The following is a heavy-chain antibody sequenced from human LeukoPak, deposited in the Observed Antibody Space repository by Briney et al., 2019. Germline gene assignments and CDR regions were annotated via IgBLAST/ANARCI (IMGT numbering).Heavy chain of an antibody. CDR2: ISSTSSDI. V-gene: IGHV3-21*04. CDR1: GFAFETYT. CDR3: AKGLFSGYDKYLDS. D-gene: IGHD5-12*01. Sequence: PPGSLRLSCVASGFAFETYTMNCVSQAPGEGLEWVSSISSTSSDINYADSVRDRFTISRDNAKNSLFLQMDSLRVEDTAVYYCAKGLFSGYDKYLDSWGQGTLVTVSS. J-gene: IGHJ4*02.